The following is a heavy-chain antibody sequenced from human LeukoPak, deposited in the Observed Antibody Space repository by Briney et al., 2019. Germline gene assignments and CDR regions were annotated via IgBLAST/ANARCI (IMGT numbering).Heavy chain of an antibody. CDR1: GYSISSGYY. Sequence: PSETLSLTCTVSGYSISSGYYWGWIRQPPGKGLEWIGSIYHSGSTYYNPSLKSRVTISVDTSKNQFSLKLSSVTAADTAVYYCARDSGSGGYCSGGSCYYYYYYMDVWGKGTTVTVSS. CDR3: ARDSGSGGYCSGGSCYYYYYYMDV. D-gene: IGHD2-15*01. V-gene: IGHV4-38-2*02. J-gene: IGHJ6*03. CDR2: IYHSGST.